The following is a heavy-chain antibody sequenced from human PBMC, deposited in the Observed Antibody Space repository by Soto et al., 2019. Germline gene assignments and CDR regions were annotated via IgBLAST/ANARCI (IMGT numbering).Heavy chain of an antibody. CDR3: ARGDSSGYYLDY. CDR2: IIPIFGTA. J-gene: IGHJ4*02. D-gene: IGHD3-22*01. Sequence: SVKVSCKASGGTFSSYAISWVRQAPGQGLEWMGGIIPIFGTANYAQKFQGRVTITADESTSTAYMELSSLRSEDTAVYYCARGDSSGYYLDYWGQGTLVTVSS. CDR1: GGTFSSYA. V-gene: IGHV1-69*13.